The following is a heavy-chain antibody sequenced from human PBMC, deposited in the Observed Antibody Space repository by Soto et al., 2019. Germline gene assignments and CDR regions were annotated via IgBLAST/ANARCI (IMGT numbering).Heavy chain of an antibody. J-gene: IGHJ4*02. CDR3: AKGKSTVLDY. V-gene: IGHV3-30*18. Sequence: QVQLVESGGGVVQPGRSLRLSCAASGFTFSSYGMHWVRQAPGKGLEWVAVISYDGSNKYYADSVKGRFTISRDNSKNTLYLQMNSLRAEDTAVYYCAKGKSTVLDYWGQGTLVTVSS. D-gene: IGHD4-17*01. CDR2: ISYDGSNK. CDR1: GFTFSSYG.